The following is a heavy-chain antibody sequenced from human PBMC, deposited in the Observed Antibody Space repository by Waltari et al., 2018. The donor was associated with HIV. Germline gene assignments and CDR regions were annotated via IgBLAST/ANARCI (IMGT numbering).Heavy chain of an antibody. J-gene: IGHJ3*02. Sequence: EVQLVESGGGLLKPGGSLRLSCPASGLHSITYSMNGVRQTPGKGLEWVSSMTSSSDYIYYADSVKGRFTISRDNAKNSLSLQMNSLRAEDTAVYYCARAIVVIITELHAFDIWGQGTMVTVSS. CDR2: MTSSSDYI. D-gene: IGHD3-22*01. CDR3: ARAIVVIITELHAFDI. CDR1: GLHSITYS. V-gene: IGHV3-21*01.